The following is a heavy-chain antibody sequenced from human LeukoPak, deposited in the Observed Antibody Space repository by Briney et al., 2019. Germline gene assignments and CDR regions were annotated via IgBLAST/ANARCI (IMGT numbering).Heavy chain of an antibody. CDR3: ASGVEAGYSGQDYHYYYAMDV. CDR1: GLMFSSFG. J-gene: IGHJ6*02. D-gene: IGHD5-12*01. Sequence: PGRSLRLSCAASGLMFSSFGMHWVGQPPGKGLARVAFILNDGSNEHYADSVKGRFTISRDNSKNSLYLQMNSLRAEDTAVYYCASGVEAGYSGQDYHYYYAMDVWGQGTTVTVSS. CDR2: ILNDGSNE. V-gene: IGHV3-30*03.